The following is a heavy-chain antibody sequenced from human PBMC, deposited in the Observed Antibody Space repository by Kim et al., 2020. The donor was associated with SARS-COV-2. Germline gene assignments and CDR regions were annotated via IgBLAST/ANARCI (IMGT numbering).Heavy chain of an antibody. CDR2: ISGSGGST. Sequence: GGSLRLSCAASGFTFSSYAMSWVRQAPGKGLEWVSAISGSGGSTYYADSVKGRFTISRDNSKNTLYLQMNSLRAEDTAVYYCAKDLGSSSPGAPLEYFQHWGQGTLVTVSS. CDR1: GFTFSSYA. V-gene: IGHV3-23*01. J-gene: IGHJ1*01. CDR3: AKDLGSSSPGAPLEYFQH. D-gene: IGHD6-6*01.